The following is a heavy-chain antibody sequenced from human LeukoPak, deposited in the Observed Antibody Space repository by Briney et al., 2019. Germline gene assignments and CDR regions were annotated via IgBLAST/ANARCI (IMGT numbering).Heavy chain of an antibody. D-gene: IGHD6-13*01. V-gene: IGHV3-23*01. CDR1: GFTFSSYA. CDR2: ISGSGGST. J-gene: IGHJ4*02. Sequence: GGSLRLSCAASGFTFSSYAMCWVRQAPGKGLEWVSAISGSGGSTYYADSVKGRFTISRDNSKNTLYLQMNSLRAEDTAVYYCAKDVTLAAADWIELNYWGQGTQVTVSS. CDR3: AKDVTLAAADWIELNY.